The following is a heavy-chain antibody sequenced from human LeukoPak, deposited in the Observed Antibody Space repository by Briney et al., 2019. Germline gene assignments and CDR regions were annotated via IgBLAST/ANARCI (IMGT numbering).Heavy chain of an antibody. Sequence: PSETLSLTCAVYGGSFSGYYWSWIRQPPGKGLEWIGEINHSGSTNYNPSLKSRVTISVDTSKNQFSLKLSSVTAADTAVYYCAGGYNWNYNGMDVWGQGTTVTVSS. CDR1: GGSFSGYY. V-gene: IGHV4-34*01. J-gene: IGHJ6*02. CDR3: AGGYNWNYNGMDV. CDR2: INHSGST. D-gene: IGHD1-20*01.